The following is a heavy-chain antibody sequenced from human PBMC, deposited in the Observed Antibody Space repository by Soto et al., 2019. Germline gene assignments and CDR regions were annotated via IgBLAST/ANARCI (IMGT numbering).Heavy chain of an antibody. J-gene: IGHJ4*02. CDR2: ISGSGGST. CDR1: GFTFSSYA. CDR3: AKAATYYDFWSGYPTFDY. Sequence: GGSLRLSCAASGFTFSSYAMSWVRQAPGKGLEWVSAISGSGGSTYYADSVKGRFTISRDNSKNTLYLQMNSLRAEDTAVYYCAKAATYYDFWSGYPTFDYWGQGTLVTVS. D-gene: IGHD3-3*01. V-gene: IGHV3-23*01.